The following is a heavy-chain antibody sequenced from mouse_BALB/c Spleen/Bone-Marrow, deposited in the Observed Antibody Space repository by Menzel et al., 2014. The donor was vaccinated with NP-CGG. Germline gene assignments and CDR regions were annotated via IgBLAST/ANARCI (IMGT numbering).Heavy chain of an antibody. CDR3: ARDLDY. CDR2: ISTYYGDA. V-gene: IGHV1S137*01. J-gene: IGHJ2*01. Sequence: VKLQESGAELVRPGVSVKISCKGSGYTFTDYAVHWVKQSHAKSLEWIGVISTYYGDATYNQKFKGKATMTVDKSPSTAYMELARLTSGDSAIYYCARDLDYWGQGTTLTVSS. CDR1: GYTFTDYA.